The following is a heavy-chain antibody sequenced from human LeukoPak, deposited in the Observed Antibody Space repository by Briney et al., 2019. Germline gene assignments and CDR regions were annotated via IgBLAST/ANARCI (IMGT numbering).Heavy chain of an antibody. CDR2: IRYDGSNK. D-gene: IGHD3-22*01. Sequence: PGGSLRLSCAASGFTFSSYGMHWVRQAPGKGLEWVAFIRYDGSNKYYADSVKGRFTISRDNSKNTLYLQMNSLRAEDTAVYYCAKDPDYYDSSGYYWGQGTLVTVSS. CDR1: GFTFSSYG. J-gene: IGHJ4*02. CDR3: AKDPDYYDSSGYY. V-gene: IGHV3-30*02.